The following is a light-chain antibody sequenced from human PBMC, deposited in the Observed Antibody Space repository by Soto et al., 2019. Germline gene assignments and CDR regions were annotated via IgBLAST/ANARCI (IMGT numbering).Light chain of an antibody. Sequence: EIVMTQSPATLSVSPGERATLSCRASQSVGNNLAWYQQKPGQAPRLLIHGASTRATDIPTRFSGSGSGTEFTLTISSLQSEDFAVYYCQHQSNWPRAFGQGTKVDIK. J-gene: IGKJ1*01. V-gene: IGKV3-15*01. CDR1: QSVGNN. CDR3: QHQSNWPRA. CDR2: GAS.